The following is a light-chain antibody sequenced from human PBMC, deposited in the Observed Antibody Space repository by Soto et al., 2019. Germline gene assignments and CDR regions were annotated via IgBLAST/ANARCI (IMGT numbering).Light chain of an antibody. CDR2: DVS. CDR1: SSDVGGYNY. Sequence: QSALAQPASVSGSPGQSITISCTGTSSDVGGYNYVSWYQQYPGKAPQLMIFDVSNRPSGVSNRFSGFKYGNTASLTISGLQTEDEADYYCSSYTSASTLIFGGGTKVTVL. J-gene: IGLJ2*01. CDR3: SSYTSASTLI. V-gene: IGLV2-14*01.